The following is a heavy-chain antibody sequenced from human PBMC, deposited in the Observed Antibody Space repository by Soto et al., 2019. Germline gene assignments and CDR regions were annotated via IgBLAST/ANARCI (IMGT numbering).Heavy chain of an antibody. CDR2: IWYDGSNK. J-gene: IGHJ6*02. CDR1: GFTFSSYG. Sequence: GGSLRLCCAASGFTFSSYGMHWVRQAPGKGLEWVAVIWYDGSNKYYADSVKGRFTISRDNSKNTLYLQMNSLRAEDTAVYYCARDRRSSSRGYYYYYYGMDVWGQGTTVTVSS. V-gene: IGHV3-33*01. CDR3: ARDRRSSSRGYYYYYYGMDV. D-gene: IGHD6-6*01.